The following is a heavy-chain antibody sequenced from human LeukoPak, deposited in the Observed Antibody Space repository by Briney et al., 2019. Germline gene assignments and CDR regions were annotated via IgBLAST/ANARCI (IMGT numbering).Heavy chain of an antibody. CDR1: GFTFGDYA. Sequence: PGRSLRLSCTASGFTFGDYAMSWVRQAPGKGLEWVGRIKSETDGGTIDYAAPVKGRFTISRDDSRNTQYLQMNSLKTEDTAVYYCTTDHYETTGMTSGYLDYWGQGTLVTVSS. J-gene: IGHJ4*02. CDR3: TTDHYETTGMTSGYLDY. CDR2: IKSETDGGTI. D-gene: IGHD1-1*01. V-gene: IGHV3-15*01.